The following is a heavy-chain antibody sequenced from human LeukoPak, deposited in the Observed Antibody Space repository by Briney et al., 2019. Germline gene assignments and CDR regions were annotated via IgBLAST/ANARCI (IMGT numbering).Heavy chain of an antibody. CDR1: GGSFSGYY. CDR3: ARYYDSSGYWFDP. Sequence: SETLSLTCAVYGGSFSGYYWSWIRQPPGKGLEWIGEINHSGSTNYNPSLKSRVTISVDTSKNQFSLKLSSVTAADTAVYYCARYYDSSGYWFDPWGREPWSPSPQ. V-gene: IGHV4-34*01. CDR2: INHSGST. D-gene: IGHD3-22*01. J-gene: IGHJ5*02.